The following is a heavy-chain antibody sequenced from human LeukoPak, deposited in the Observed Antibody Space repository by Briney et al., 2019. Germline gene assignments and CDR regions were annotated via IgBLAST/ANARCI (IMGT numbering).Heavy chain of an antibody. D-gene: IGHD1-26*01. CDR1: GDSISSGRYS. J-gene: IGHJ4*02. V-gene: IGHV4-61*02. CDR3: ADGSDKSDFDL. CDR2: IYASGST. Sequence: SETLSLTCTVSGDSISSGRYSWRWVRQPAGKGLEWIGRIYASGSTSYNPSLESRVTMSVDTSKNQFSLKMRSVTAADTAVYYCADGSDKSDFDLWGQGTLVTASS.